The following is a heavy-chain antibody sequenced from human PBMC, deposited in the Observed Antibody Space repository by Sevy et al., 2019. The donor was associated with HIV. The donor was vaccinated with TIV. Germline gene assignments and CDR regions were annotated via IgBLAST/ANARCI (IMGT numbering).Heavy chain of an antibody. D-gene: IGHD6-19*01. CDR1: GGSISSYY. V-gene: IGHV4-59*01. J-gene: IGHJ4*02. CDR3: ARVSSRWLVQD. Sequence: SETLSLTCTVSGGSISSYYWSWIRQPPGKGLEWIGYIYYSGSTNYNPPLNSRVTISVDTSKNQFSLKLSSVTAADTAVYYCARVSSRWLVQDWGQGTLVTVSS. CDR2: IYYSGST.